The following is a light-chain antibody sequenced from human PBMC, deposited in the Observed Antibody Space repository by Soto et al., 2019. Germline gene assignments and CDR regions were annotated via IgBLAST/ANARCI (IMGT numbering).Light chain of an antibody. J-gene: IGLJ2*01. CDR2: EID. CDR1: SSNIGTGYD. Sequence: QSVLTQPPSVSGAPGQRVTISCAGTSSNIGTGYDVHWYQQLPDTAPQLIIYEIDNRPSGVPDRFSGSRSGTSASLAITGLEAGDEADYYCQSYDSILSAPIFGGVTKLTVL. V-gene: IGLV1-40*01. CDR3: QSYDSILSAPI.